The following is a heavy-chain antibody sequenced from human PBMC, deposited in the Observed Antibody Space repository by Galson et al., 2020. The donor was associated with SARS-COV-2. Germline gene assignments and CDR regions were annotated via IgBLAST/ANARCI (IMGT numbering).Heavy chain of an antibody. Sequence: QAGGSLRISCSASGFTFNSYAMYWVRQAPGKGLEYVSTISHNAGVTYYTDSVRGRASISRDNSQNTLYLQMSSLRPEDTAVYYCAKSTATTMSRGTFDIWGQGTMVNVSS. J-gene: IGHJ3*02. CDR2: ISHNAGVT. D-gene: IGHD6-25*01. V-gene: IGHV3-64D*08. CDR3: AKSTATTMSRGTFDI. CDR1: GFTFNSYA.